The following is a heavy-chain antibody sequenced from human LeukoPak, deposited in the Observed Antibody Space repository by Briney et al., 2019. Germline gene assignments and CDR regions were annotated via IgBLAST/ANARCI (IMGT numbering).Heavy chain of an antibody. D-gene: IGHD2-15*01. CDR2: ICVSGGST. CDR3: ANKRRDRGGRIYYYYGMDV. Sequence: GGSLRLSCAASGFTFSSYAMSWVRQAPGKGLDGVSAICVSGGSTYYADSVKGRFTISRDNSKNTLYLQMNSLRAEDTAVYYCANKRRDRGGRIYYYYGMDVWGQGTTVTVSS. J-gene: IGHJ6*02. V-gene: IGHV3-23*01. CDR1: GFTFSSYA.